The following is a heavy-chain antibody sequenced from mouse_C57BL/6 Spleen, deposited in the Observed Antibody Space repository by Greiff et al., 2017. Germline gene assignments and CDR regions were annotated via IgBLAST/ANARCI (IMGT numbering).Heavy chain of an antibody. D-gene: IGHD2-1*01. CDR2: INPSNGGT. J-gene: IGHJ2*01. Sequence: QVQLQQPGTELVKPGASVKLSCKASGYTFTSYWMHWVKQRPGQGLEWIGNINPSNGGTNYNEKFKSKATLTVDKSSSTAYMQLSSLTSEASAVYYCAREGGDGNYAYYFDYWGQGTTLTVSS. V-gene: IGHV1-53*01. CDR3: AREGGDGNYAYYFDY. CDR1: GYTFTSYW.